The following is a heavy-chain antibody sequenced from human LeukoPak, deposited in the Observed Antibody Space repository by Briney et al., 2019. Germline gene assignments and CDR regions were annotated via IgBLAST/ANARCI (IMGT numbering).Heavy chain of an antibody. CDR1: GGSITGYY. Sequence: SETLSLTCTVSGGSITGYYWTWIRQPPGKGLEWIGYIYYSGSTNYNPSLKSRVTMSVDTSENQFSLKLNSVTAADTAVYYCARQGGVATTFDYWGQGTLVTVSS. J-gene: IGHJ4*02. CDR2: IYYSGST. D-gene: IGHD5-12*01. CDR3: ARQGGVATTFDY. V-gene: IGHV4-59*08.